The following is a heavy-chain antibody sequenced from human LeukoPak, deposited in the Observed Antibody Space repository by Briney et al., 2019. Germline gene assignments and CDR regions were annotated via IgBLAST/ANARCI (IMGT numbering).Heavy chain of an antibody. D-gene: IGHD2-15*01. Sequence: GSLRLSCAASGFTFSSFAMSWVRQAPGKGLEWISVISASGGSTYYADSVKGRFTISRDNSKNTLHLQMNSLRAEDTAVYYCANYCSGGSCYSGAFDYWGQGTLVTVSS. CDR2: ISASGGST. V-gene: IGHV3-23*01. J-gene: IGHJ4*02. CDR3: ANYCSGGSCYSGAFDY. CDR1: GFTFSSFA.